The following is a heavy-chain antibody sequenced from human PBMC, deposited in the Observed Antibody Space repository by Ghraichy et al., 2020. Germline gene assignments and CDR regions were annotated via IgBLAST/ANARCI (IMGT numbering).Heavy chain of an antibody. CDR3: AGNSGWYRHDL. J-gene: IGHJ2*01. CDR2: KSYSGST. Sequence: ESLNISCTVSGVSINSDYWSWIRQPPGKGLEWIGYKSYSGSTNYNPSLKSRVTISVDNNRFSLKLSSVTAADTAVYYCAGNSGWYRHDLWGRGTLVTVSS. CDR1: GVSINSDY. D-gene: IGHD6-19*01. V-gene: IGHV4-59*08.